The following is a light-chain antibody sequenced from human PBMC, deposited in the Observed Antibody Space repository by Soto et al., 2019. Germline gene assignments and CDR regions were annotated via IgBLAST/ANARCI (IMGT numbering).Light chain of an antibody. CDR1: QDISNY. J-gene: IGKJ4*01. CDR2: DAI. Sequence: DIQMTQSPSSLSASVGDRVTITCQASQDISNYLNWYQQKPGKAPKLLIYDAINLETGVPSRFNGSGSGTDFPVTISSLQPEDIATYYCQRYDNVPLTFGGGTRVEIK. CDR3: QRYDNVPLT. V-gene: IGKV1-33*01.